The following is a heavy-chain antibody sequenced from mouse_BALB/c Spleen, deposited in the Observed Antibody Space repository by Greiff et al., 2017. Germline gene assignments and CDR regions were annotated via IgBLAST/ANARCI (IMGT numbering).Heavy chain of an antibody. CDR1: GFSLTSYG. CDR2: IWAGGST. J-gene: IGHJ4*01. V-gene: IGHV2-9*02. Sequence: QVQLQLSGPGLVAPSQSLSITCTVSGFSLTSYGVHWVRQPPGKGLEWLGVIWAGGSTNYNSALMSRLSISKDNSKSQVFLKMNSLQTDDTAMYYCARGYYGSNLDYWGQGTSVTVSS. D-gene: IGHD1-1*01. CDR3: ARGYYGSNLDY.